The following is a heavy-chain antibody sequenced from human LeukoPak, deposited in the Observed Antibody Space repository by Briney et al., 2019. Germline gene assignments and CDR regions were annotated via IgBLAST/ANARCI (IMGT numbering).Heavy chain of an antibody. V-gene: IGHV3-23*01. CDR1: GFTFSSYA. D-gene: IGHD3-3*01. J-gene: IGHJ4*02. CDR2: ISGSGGST. Sequence: GGSLRLSCAISGFTFSSYAMYWVRQAPGRGLEWVSGISGSGGSTDYGDSVKGRFTISRDNSKNTLYLQMNSLRAEDTAVYYCAKDDSPGKEWLEVIDYWGQGTLVTVSS. CDR3: AKDDSPGKEWLEVIDY.